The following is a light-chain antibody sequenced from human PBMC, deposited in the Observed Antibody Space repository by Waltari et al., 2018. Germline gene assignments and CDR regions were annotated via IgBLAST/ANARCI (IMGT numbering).Light chain of an antibody. CDR2: RTS. J-gene: IGKJ1*01. CDR1: QTINTW. V-gene: IGKV1-5*03. Sequence: DIRMTQSPSTLSASVGDRVTITCRASQTINTWLAWYQQKPGKAPNLLIYRTSTLESGVPSRFSGSGSGTEFTVTISSLQPDDFATYYCQQAWTFGQGTKVEIK. CDR3: QQAWT.